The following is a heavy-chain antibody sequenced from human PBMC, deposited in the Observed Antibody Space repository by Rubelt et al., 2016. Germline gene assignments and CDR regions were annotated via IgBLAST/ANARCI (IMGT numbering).Heavy chain of an antibody. CDR3: ARALAGYASGRGGFDP. D-gene: IGHD3-10*01. CDR1: GGSISTDDYY. J-gene: IGHJ5*02. CDR2: IYNSATT. Sequence: QVELQASGPGLVKPSQTLSLTCIVSGGSISTDDYYWGWIRQHPGKGLEWIGYIYNSATTYYKPSLKSRVTISADTSQNQFSLTLGSGTAADTAVYYWARALAGYASGRGGFDPWGQGTLVTVSS. V-gene: IGHV4-31*03.